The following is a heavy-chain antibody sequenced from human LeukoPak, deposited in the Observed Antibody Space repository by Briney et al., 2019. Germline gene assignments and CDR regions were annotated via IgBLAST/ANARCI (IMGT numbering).Heavy chain of an antibody. Sequence: GASVKVSCKVSGYTLTELSMHWVRQAPGKGLEGMGGFDPEDGETIYAQKFQGRVTMTEDTSTDTAYMELNSLRSDDTAVYYCARDGARDTLIVVVIKSFDYWGQGTLVTVSS. CDR3: ARDGARDTLIVVVIKSFDY. J-gene: IGHJ4*02. V-gene: IGHV1-24*01. CDR2: FDPEDGET. D-gene: IGHD3-22*01. CDR1: GYTLTELS.